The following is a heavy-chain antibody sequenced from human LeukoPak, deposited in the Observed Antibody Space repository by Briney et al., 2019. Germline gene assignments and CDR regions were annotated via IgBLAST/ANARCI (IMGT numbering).Heavy chain of an antibody. CDR3: ARREYYYGSGRGFDP. D-gene: IGHD3-10*01. Sequence: PSETLSLTCAVYGGSFSGCYWSWIRQPPGKGLEWIGEINHSGSTNYNPSLKSRVTISVDTSKNQFSLKLSSVTAADTAVYYCARREYYYGSGRGFDPWGQGTLVTVSS. V-gene: IGHV4-34*01. CDR2: INHSGST. J-gene: IGHJ5*02. CDR1: GGSFSGCY.